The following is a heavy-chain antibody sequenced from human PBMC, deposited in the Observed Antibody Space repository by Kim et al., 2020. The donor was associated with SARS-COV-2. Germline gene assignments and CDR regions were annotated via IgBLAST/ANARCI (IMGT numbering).Heavy chain of an antibody. CDR1: GFTFSSYA. J-gene: IGHJ4*02. CDR2: ISGSGGST. D-gene: IGHD2-2*01. Sequence: GGSLRLSCAASGFTFSSYAMSWVRQAPGKGLEWVSAISGSGGSTYYADSVKGRFTISRDNSKNTLYLQMNSLRAEDTAVYYCAKDYGLVVVQGNHDYWGQGTLVTVSS. V-gene: IGHV3-23*01. CDR3: AKDYGLVVVQGNHDY.